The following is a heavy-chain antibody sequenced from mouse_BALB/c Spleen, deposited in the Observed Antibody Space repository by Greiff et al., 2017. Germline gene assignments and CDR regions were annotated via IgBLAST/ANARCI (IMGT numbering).Heavy chain of an antibody. D-gene: IGHD2-3*01. Sequence: QVQLQQSGAELVKPGASVKLSCKASGYTFTSYYMYWVKQRPGQGLEWIGGINPSNGGTNFNEKFKSKATLTVDKSSSTAYMQLSSLTSEDSAVYYCTRWLLHAMDYWGQGTSVTVSS. CDR3: TRWLLHAMDY. J-gene: IGHJ4*01. CDR2: INPSNGGT. V-gene: IGHV1S81*02. CDR1: GYTFTSYY.